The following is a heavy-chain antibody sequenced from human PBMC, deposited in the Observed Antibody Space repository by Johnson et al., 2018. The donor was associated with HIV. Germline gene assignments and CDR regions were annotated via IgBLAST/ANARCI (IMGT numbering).Heavy chain of an antibody. V-gene: IGHV3-30-3*01. CDR2: ISYDGSNK. J-gene: IGHJ3*02. D-gene: IGHD3-22*01. CDR1: GFTFSSYA. Sequence: QVQLVESGGGVVQPGRSLKLSCAASGFTFSSYAMHWVRQAPGKGLDWVAVISYDGSNKYYADSVKGRFTISRDNSKNTLYLQMNSLRAEDTAVYYCARAVGSGYFWVLSEQPDAFDIWGQGTMVTVSS. CDR3: ARAVGSGYFWVLSEQPDAFDI.